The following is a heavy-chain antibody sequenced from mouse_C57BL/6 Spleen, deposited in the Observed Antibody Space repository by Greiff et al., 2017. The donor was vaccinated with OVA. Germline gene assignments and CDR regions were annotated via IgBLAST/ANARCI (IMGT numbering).Heavy chain of an antibody. Sequence: VQLQQSGAELVKPGASVKISCKASGYAFSSYWMNWVKQRPGKGLEWIGQIYPGDGDTNYNGKFKGKATLTADKSSSTAYMQLSSLTSEDSAVYFCARWYYGSSYVYFDVWGTGTTVTVSS. CDR3: ARWYYGSSYVYFDV. V-gene: IGHV1-80*01. CDR2: IYPGDGDT. D-gene: IGHD1-1*01. J-gene: IGHJ1*03. CDR1: GYAFSSYW.